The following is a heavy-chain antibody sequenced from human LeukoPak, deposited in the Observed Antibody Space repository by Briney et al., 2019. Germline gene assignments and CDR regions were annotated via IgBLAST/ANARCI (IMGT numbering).Heavy chain of an antibody. D-gene: IGHD2-2*01. V-gene: IGHV7-4-1*02. CDR1: GYTFTNYA. CDR2: INTNTGNP. Sequence: ASVKVSCEASGYTFTNYAMNWVRQAPGQGLEWMGWINTNTGNPTYAQGFTGRFVFSLDTSVSTAYLQISSLKAEDTAAYYCARDHVKLGSSFHPFDAFDVWGQGTLVTVSS. CDR3: ARDHVKLGSSFHPFDAFDV. J-gene: IGHJ3*01.